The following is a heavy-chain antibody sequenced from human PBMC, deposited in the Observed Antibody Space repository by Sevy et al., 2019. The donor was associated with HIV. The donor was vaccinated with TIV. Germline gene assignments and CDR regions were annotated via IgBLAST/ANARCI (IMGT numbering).Heavy chain of an antibody. CDR3: ARHILSSSWYNPNYYYGMDV. V-gene: IGHV4-39*01. CDR2: IYYSGTS. D-gene: IGHD6-13*01. CDR1: GGSISSSTYY. Sequence: SETLSLTCTVSGGSISSSTYYWGWIRQPPGKGPEWIGNIYYSGTSYYSPSLKSRVTISVDTSKNQFSLKLSSVTAAYTAVYYCARHILSSSWYNPNYYYGMDVWGQGTTVTVSS. J-gene: IGHJ6*02.